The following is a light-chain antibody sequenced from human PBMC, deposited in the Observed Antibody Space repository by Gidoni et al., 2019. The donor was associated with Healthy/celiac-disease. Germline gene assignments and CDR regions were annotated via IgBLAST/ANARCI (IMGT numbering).Light chain of an antibody. CDR1: QSISSY. CDR2: AAS. CDR3: QQSYSTPSIT. J-gene: IGKJ5*01. V-gene: IGKV1-39*01. Sequence: DIQMTQSPSSLSASVGDRVTITCRASQSISSYLNWYQQKPGKAPKLLIYAASSLQSGVPSRFSGSGSGTDFTLTISSLQPEDFATYYCQQSYSTPSITFRQGTRLEIK.